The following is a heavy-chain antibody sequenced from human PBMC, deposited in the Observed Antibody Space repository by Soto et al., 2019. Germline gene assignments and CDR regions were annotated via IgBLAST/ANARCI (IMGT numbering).Heavy chain of an antibody. D-gene: IGHD1-26*01. CDR1: GFTFSSYG. J-gene: IGHJ3*02. CDR2: ISYDGSNK. CDR3: AETWGDAFGI. V-gene: IGHV3-30*18. Sequence: QVQLVESGGGVVQPGRSLRLSCAASGFTFSSYGMHWVRQAPGKGLEWVAVISYDGSNKYYADSVKGRFTISRDNSKNTLYLQMNSLRAGDTAVYYGAETWGDAFGIWGRGTMVTVSS.